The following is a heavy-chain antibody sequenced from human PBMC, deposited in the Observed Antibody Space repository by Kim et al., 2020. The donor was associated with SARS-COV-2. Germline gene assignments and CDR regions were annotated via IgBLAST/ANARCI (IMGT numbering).Heavy chain of an antibody. CDR2: SP. D-gene: IGHD6-25*01. Sequence: SPYYADPVKGRFTISGDNSKNALYLQRNGLCAEDTDVYYCAKAGSGLMDVWCQGTTVTVSS. J-gene: IGHJ6*02. V-gene: IGHV3-66*01. CDR3: AKAGSGLMDV.